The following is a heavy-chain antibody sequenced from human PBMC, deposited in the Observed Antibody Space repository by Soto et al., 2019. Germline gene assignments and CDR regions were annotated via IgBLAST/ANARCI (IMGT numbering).Heavy chain of an antibody. V-gene: IGHV3-23*01. CDR3: AAIRF. CDR1: GFTFSSYA. J-gene: IGHJ4*02. Sequence: EVQLLESGGGLVQPGGSLRLSCVVSGFTFSSYAMSWVRQAPGKGLEWVSLISGTGSTTYYADSVKGRFTISRDNSKNTRYLQMSSLRADDTAVYYCAAIRFWGQGTLVTVSS. CDR2: ISGTGSTT.